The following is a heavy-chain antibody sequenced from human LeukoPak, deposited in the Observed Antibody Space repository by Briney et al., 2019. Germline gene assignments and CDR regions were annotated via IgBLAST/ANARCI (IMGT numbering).Heavy chain of an antibody. D-gene: IGHD3-22*01. CDR3: VRSGITMIVVVIPTFDY. Sequence: GGSLRLSCAASGFTFSSYWMHWVRQAPGKGLEWVSAISGSGGSTYYADSVKGRFTISRDNSKNTLYLQMNSLRAEDTAVYYCVRSGITMIVVVIPTFDYWGQGTLVTVSS. J-gene: IGHJ4*02. CDR1: GFTFSSYW. CDR2: ISGSGGST. V-gene: IGHV3-23*01.